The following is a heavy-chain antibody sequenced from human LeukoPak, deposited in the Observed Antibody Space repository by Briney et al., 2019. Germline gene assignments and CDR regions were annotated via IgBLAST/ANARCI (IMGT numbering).Heavy chain of an antibody. J-gene: IGHJ4*02. CDR2: IIPIFGIA. CDR3: AKAYGDYEYYFDY. V-gene: IGHV1-69*13. CDR1: GGTFSSYA. D-gene: IGHD4-17*01. Sequence: SVKVSCKASGGTFSSYAISWVRQAPGQGLEWMGGIIPIFGIANYAQKFQGRVTITADESTSTAYMELSSLRSEDTAVYYCAKAYGDYEYYFDYWGQGTLVTVSS.